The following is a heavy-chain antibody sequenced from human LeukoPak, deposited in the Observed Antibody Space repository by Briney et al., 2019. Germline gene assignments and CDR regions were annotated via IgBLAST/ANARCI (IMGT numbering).Heavy chain of an antibody. V-gene: IGHV4-34*01. J-gene: IGHJ5*02. Sequence: KPSETLSLTCAVYGGSFSGYYWSWIRQPPGKGLEWIGEINHSGSTNYNPSLKSRVTISIDTSKNQFSLKLSSVTAADTAIYYCARETYISGWHWFDPWGQGTLVTVSS. CDR3: ARETYISGWHWFDP. CDR1: GGSFSGYY. CDR2: INHSGST. D-gene: IGHD6-19*01.